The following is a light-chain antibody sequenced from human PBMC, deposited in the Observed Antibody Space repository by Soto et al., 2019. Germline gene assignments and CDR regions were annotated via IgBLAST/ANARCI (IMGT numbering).Light chain of an antibody. J-gene: IGLJ2*01. CDR1: SSNIGAGYD. CDR2: GNS. Sequence: QSVLTQPPSVSGAPGQRVTISCTGSSSNIGAGYDVHWYQQLPETAPKLLIYGNSNRPSGVPDRFSGSKSGISASLAITGLQAEDESDYYCQSYDSSRSVVFGGGTKLTVL. CDR3: QSYDSSRSVV. V-gene: IGLV1-40*01.